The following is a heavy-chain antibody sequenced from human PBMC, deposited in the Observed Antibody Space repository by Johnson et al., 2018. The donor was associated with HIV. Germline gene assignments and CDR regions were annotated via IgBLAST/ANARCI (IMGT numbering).Heavy chain of an antibody. CDR2: IRYDGSNK. CDR3: ARDRVYDLVEMATSMRRDPGAFDI. J-gene: IGHJ3*02. CDR1: GFTFSSYG. V-gene: IGHV3-30*02. D-gene: IGHD5-24*01. Sequence: QVQLVESGGGVVQPGGSLRLSCAASGFTFSSYGMHWVRQVPGKWLEWVAFIRYDGSNKYYVASVKGRFTISRDKAKHSLYLQMNSLRAEDTAVYYCARDRVYDLVEMATSMRRDPGAFDIWGQGTMVTVSS.